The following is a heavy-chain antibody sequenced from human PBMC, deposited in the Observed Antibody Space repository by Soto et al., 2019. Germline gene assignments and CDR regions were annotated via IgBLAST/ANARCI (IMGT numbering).Heavy chain of an antibody. J-gene: IGHJ4*02. Sequence: QVQLVQSGAEVKKPGASVKVSCKASGYTFTSYGISWVRQAPGQGLEWMGWISAYNGNTNYAQKLQGRVTMTTDTSTSTAYMELRSLRSDDTAVYYCARAGALNWLVELETYSDYWGQGTLVTVSS. CDR3: ARAGALNWLVELETYSDY. V-gene: IGHV1-18*01. CDR1: GYTFTSYG. D-gene: IGHD6-19*01. CDR2: ISAYNGNT.